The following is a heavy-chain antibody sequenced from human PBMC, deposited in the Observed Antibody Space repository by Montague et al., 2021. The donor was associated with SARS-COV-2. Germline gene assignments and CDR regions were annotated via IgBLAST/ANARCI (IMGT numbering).Heavy chain of an antibody. D-gene: IGHD3-22*01. Sequence: SETLSLTCAVYGGSFSDYYWSWIRQPPGEGLEWMGEINHRGTSKYNPSLKSRVPISLDTSKNQFSLYLSSVTAADTAVYYCARGRQHFNMIVVVMTGGEYYFDXWGQGTLVTVPS. CDR2: INHRGTS. CDR3: ARGRQHFNMIVVVMTGGEYYFDX. J-gene: IGHJ4*02. V-gene: IGHV4-34*01. CDR1: GGSFSDYY.